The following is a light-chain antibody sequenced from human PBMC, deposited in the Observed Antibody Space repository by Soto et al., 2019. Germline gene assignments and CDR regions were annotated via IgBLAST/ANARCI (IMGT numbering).Light chain of an antibody. Sequence: QSVLTQPASVSGSPGQSITISCTGTSSDVGDYNYVSWYQQHPGKAPKLMIYDVSNRPSGVSNRFSGSKSDNTASLTISGLQAEDEADYYCSSYTSTSNYVFGTGTKLTV. CDR1: SSDVGDYNY. CDR3: SSYTSTSNYV. J-gene: IGLJ1*01. CDR2: DVS. V-gene: IGLV2-14*01.